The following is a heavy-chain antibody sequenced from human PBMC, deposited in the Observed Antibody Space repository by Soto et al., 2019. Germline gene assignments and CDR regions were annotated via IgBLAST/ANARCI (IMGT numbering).Heavy chain of an antibody. J-gene: IGHJ5*02. D-gene: IGHD3-22*01. V-gene: IGHV1-69*13. CDR1: GGTFTDLG. CDR3: ARGWDHYDSSGLLTWFDP. Sequence: GASVKVSFKASGGTFTDLGLHWVRQAPGQGLEWMGGIIPIFGTPNYAQKFQGRVIITADEFTSTAHMELSSLRSEDTAVYYCARGWDHYDSSGLLTWFDPWGQGTLVTVSS. CDR2: IIPIFGTP.